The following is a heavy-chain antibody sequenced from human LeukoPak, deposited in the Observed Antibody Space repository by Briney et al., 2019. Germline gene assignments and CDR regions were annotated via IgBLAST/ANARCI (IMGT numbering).Heavy chain of an antibody. D-gene: IGHD4-23*01. CDR2: IYWDDDE. Sequence: RKSGPTLVNPTQTLTLTCTFSGFSLSTSGVGVGWIRQPPGKALEWLAVIYWDDDERYSPSQKGRLTITKDTSKNQVVLTMTNMDPVDTATYYCAHSCGGGNSAYFDYWGQGTLVTVSS. V-gene: IGHV2-5*02. J-gene: IGHJ4*02. CDR3: AHSCGGGNSAYFDY. CDR1: GFSLSTSGVG.